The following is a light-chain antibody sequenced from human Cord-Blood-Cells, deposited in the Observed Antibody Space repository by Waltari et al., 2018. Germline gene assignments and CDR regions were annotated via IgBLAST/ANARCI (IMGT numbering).Light chain of an antibody. CDR2: EVS. Sequence: QSALTQPPSVSGSPGQSVTISCTGTSSDVGSYNRVSWYQQPPGTAPKPMIYEVSYRPSGVPDRFSGSKSGNTASLTISGLQAEDEADYYCSSYTSSSTWVFGGGTKLTVL. CDR1: SSDVGSYNR. CDR3: SSYTSSSTWV. J-gene: IGLJ3*02. V-gene: IGLV2-18*02.